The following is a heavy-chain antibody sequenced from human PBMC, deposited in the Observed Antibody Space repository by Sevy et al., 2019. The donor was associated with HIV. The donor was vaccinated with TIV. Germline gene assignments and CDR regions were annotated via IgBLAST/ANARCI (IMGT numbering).Heavy chain of an antibody. J-gene: IGHJ4*02. CDR3: ARDMGEILSSAFDY. Sequence: GGSLRLTCAASGFTFSDYRFHWVRQAPGKGLEWVAVISYDGRNNKYNADSVKGRFTISRDNSKNTVYLQMNSLRAEDTAIYYCARDMGEILSSAFDYWGQGTLVTVSS. V-gene: IGHV3-30*04. CDR1: GFTFSDYR. CDR2: ISYDGRNNK. D-gene: IGHD3-16*01.